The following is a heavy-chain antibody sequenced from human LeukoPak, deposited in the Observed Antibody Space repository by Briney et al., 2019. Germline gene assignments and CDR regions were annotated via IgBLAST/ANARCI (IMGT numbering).Heavy chain of an antibody. J-gene: IGHJ3*02. CDR3: ARDHYYYDSSGYYIRAFDI. Sequence: SGGSLRLSCAASGFTVSSNYMSWVRQAPGKGLEWVSVIYSGGSTYYADSVKGRFTISRDNSKNTLYLQMNSLRAEDTAVYYCARDHYYYDSSGYYIRAFDIWGQGTMVTVSS. V-gene: IGHV3-66*01. D-gene: IGHD3-22*01. CDR2: IYSGGST. CDR1: GFTVSSNY.